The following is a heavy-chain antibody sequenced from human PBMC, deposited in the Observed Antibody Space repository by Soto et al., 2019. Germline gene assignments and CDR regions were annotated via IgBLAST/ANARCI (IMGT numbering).Heavy chain of an antibody. D-gene: IGHD2-8*01. CDR2: ISSNGANT. Sequence: RPGGSLRLSCAASGFTFDSPYSHGMSWVRQSPGKGPEWVSTISSNGANTHYAESVKGRFTISKDASRNTVHLHMNSLRAEDTATYFCVSWVSAHFDYWGHGTPVTVSS. J-gene: IGHJ4*01. V-gene: IGHV3-23*01. CDR3: VSWVSAHFDY. CDR1: GFTFDSPYSHG.